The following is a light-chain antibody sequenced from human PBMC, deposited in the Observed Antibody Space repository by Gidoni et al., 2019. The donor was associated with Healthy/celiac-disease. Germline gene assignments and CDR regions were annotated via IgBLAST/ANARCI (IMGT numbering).Light chain of an antibody. J-gene: IGKJ3*01. CDR2: AAS. V-gene: IGKV1-9*01. CDR3: HHLNSYPRGT. Sequence: DIQLTQSPSFLSASVRDRVTITCLASQGISSYLAWYQQKPGKAPKLRIYAASTLQSGAPSRFSGSGSGTESTLTISSLHPEDFATYYCHHLNSYPRGTFGPGTKVEIK. CDR1: QGISSY.